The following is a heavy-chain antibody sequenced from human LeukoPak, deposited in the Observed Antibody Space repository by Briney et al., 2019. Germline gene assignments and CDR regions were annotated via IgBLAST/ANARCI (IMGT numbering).Heavy chain of an antibody. D-gene: IGHD4-11*01. CDR1: GGSISSYY. V-gene: IGHV4-59*01. CDR3: ARMTTVTMCYFDF. Sequence: SETLSLTCSVSGGSISSYYWSWIRQPPRKGLEWIGYIYYSGSTNYNPSLKSRVTISVDTSKNQFSLKLSSVTAADTAVYYCARMTTVTMCYFDFWGQGTLVTVSS. J-gene: IGHJ4*02. CDR2: IYYSGST.